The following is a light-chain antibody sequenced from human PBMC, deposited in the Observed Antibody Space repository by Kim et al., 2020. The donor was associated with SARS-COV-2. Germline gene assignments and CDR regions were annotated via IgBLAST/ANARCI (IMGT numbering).Light chain of an antibody. CDR3: QQYNNWPRT. J-gene: IGKJ1*01. Sequence: VHRGERATLACSARKCIAGALAWYHQHPAQSPRLLMFGDSTRGTDVQARFSGGGSGTNFPLPISGLQPEDFAVNYCQQYNNWPRTFGPGTTVDIK. CDR1: KCIAGA. V-gene: IGKV3-15*01. CDR2: GDS.